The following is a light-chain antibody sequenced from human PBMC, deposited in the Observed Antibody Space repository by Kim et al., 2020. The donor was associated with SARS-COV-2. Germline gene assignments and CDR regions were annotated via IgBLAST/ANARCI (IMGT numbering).Light chain of an antibody. V-gene: IGKV6-21*01. CDR3: HQSSSLPWT. Sequence: VTPKEKVTIPCRASQSIGSSLPWYQQKPDQSPKLLIKDASQSFSGVPSRFSGSGSGADFTLTITSLEAEDGATYYCHQSSSLPWTFGQGTKVDIK. J-gene: IGKJ1*01. CDR1: QSIGSS. CDR2: DAS.